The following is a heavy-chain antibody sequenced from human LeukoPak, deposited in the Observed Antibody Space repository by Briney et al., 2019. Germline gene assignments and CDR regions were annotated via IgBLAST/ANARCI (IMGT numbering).Heavy chain of an antibody. D-gene: IGHD6-25*01. CDR3: ARGPYSSEFGYYGMDV. CDR1: GFTFSSYE. J-gene: IGHJ6*02. CDR2: ISSSGSTI. Sequence: GGSLRLSCAASGFTFSSYEMNWVRQAPGKGLEWVSYISSSGSTIYYADSVKGRFTISRDNAENSLYLQMNSLRAEDTAVYYCARGPYSSEFGYYGMDVWGQGTTVTVSS. V-gene: IGHV3-48*03.